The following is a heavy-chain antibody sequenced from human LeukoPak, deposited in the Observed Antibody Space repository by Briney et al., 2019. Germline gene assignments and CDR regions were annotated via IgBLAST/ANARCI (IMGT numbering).Heavy chain of an antibody. D-gene: IGHD5-24*01. CDR1: GLTFSSYE. CDR2: IGTSGSTI. J-gene: IGHJ4*02. CDR3: ATVRWLQPDY. V-gene: IGHV3-48*03. Sequence: GGSLRLSCAASGLTFSSYEMIWVRQAPGKGLEWVVYIGTSGSTISYADSVKGRFTVSRDNAKNSLYLQVNRLRAEDTGVYYCATVRWLQPDYWGQGTLATVSS.